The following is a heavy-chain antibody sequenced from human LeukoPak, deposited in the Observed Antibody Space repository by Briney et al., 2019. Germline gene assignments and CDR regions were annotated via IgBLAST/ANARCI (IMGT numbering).Heavy chain of an antibody. D-gene: IGHD3-22*01. V-gene: IGHV4-59*05. J-gene: IGHJ6*02. Sequence: SETLSLTCTVSGGSISSYYWSWIRQPPGKGLEWIGSIYYSGSTYYNPSLKSRVTISVDTSKNQFSLKLSSVTAADTAVYYCSASSGSMGYYYGMDVWGQGTTVTVSS. CDR2: IYYSGST. CDR3: SASSGSMGYYYGMDV. CDR1: GGSISSYY.